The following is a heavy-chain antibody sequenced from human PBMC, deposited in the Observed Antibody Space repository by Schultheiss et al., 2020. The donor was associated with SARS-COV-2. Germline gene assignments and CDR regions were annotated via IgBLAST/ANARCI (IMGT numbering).Heavy chain of an antibody. CDR1: GGSISSYY. V-gene: IGHV4-59*01. CDR3: ARGEYSSSWYYFDY. J-gene: IGHJ4*02. Sequence: SQTLSLTCTVSGGSISSYYWSWIRQPPGKGLEWIGYIYYSGSTYYNSSLKSRGTISVDTSKKQVSLKLSSVTAADTAVYYCARGEYSSSWYYFDYWGQGTLVTVAS. D-gene: IGHD6-13*01. CDR2: IYYSGST.